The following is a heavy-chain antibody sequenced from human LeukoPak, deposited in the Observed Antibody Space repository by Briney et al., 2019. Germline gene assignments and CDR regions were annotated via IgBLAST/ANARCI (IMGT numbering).Heavy chain of an antibody. D-gene: IGHD3-10*01. CDR2: LSSSSSTI. CDR1: GLTFRSYS. J-gene: IGHJ3*02. V-gene: IGHV3-48*01. CDR3: ARGGPSSRFDI. Sequence: GLSLRLFCAASGLTFRSYSMNWVREAPRKGLVCVSYLSSSSSTIYYTDSVKGRFTISRDNAKNSLYLQMNSLRAEDTAVYYCARGGPSSRFDIWGQGTMVTVSS.